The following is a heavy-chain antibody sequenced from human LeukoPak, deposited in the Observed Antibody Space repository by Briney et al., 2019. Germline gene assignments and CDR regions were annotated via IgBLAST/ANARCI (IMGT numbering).Heavy chain of an antibody. D-gene: IGHD3-22*01. J-gene: IGHJ4*02. V-gene: IGHV4-59*01. CDR3: AREPRIDNYFDY. CDR2: IYYSGST. CDR1: GGSISSYY. Sequence: SETLSLTCTVSGGSISSYYWRWIRQPPGKGLEWIGYIYYSGSTNYNPSLKSRVTISVDTSKNQFSLKLSSVTAADTAVYYCAREPRIDNYFDYWGQGTLVTVSS.